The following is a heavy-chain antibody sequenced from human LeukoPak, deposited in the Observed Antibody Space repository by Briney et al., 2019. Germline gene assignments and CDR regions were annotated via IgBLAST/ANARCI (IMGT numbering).Heavy chain of an antibody. CDR2: FFYSGNT. J-gene: IGHJ5*02. CDR1: GASISNYY. CDR3: ARGGTTWFDP. V-gene: IGHV4-59*01. D-gene: IGHD1-14*01. Sequence: SETLSLTCTVSGASISNYYWSWIRHLPGKGLEWIGYFFYSGNTNYNPSLKSRLTISVDTSKSQFSLNLRSVTTADTAVYYCARGGTTWFDPWGQGILVTVSS.